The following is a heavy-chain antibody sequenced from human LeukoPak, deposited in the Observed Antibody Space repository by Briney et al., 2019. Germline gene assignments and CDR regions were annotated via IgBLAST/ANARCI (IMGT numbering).Heavy chain of an antibody. J-gene: IGHJ3*02. V-gene: IGHV4-39*07. Sequence: SETLSLTCTVSGASITASRSYGAWIRQAPGKGLEWIGSVDYTGVTYYNPALQSRVTISVDTSKNTFSLRLTSVTAADTAVYYCARVSVTGPRPPLINAFEIWGQGTMVTVSP. CDR3: ARVSVTGPRPPLINAFEI. CDR2: VDYTGVT. CDR1: GASITASRSY. D-gene: IGHD6-19*01.